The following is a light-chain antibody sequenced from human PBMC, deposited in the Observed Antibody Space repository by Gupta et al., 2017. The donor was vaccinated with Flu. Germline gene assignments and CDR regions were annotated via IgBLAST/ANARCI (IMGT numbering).Light chain of an antibody. V-gene: IGKV3-15*01. CDR2: DAS. CDR1: QSISSH. J-gene: IGKJ4*01. Sequence: EIVMTQSPVTLSVSPGERATLSCRASQSISSHLAWYQQKPGQAPRLLIYDASTRATGVPARFSGSGSGTEFTLTISSLQSEDFAFYYCHHDHNCPITFGGGTKVEIK. CDR3: HHDHNCPIT.